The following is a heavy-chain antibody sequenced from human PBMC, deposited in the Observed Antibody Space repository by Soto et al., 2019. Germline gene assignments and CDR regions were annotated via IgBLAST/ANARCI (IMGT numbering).Heavy chain of an antibody. CDR2: ISSSSSYI. CDR3: ARDNSYGYGNAFDI. Sequence: GGSLRLSCAASGFTFSSYSMNWVRQAPGKGLEWVPSISSSSSYIYYADSVKGRFTISRDNAKNSLYLQMNSLRAEDTAVYYCARDNSYGYGNAFDIWGQGTMVTVS. J-gene: IGHJ3*02. V-gene: IGHV3-21*01. CDR1: GFTFSSYS. D-gene: IGHD5-18*01.